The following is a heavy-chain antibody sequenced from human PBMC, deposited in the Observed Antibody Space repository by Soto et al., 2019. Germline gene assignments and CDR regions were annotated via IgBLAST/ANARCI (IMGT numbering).Heavy chain of an antibody. J-gene: IGHJ5*02. CDR2: ISYDGSNK. CDR3: AKNSGP. D-gene: IGHD1-26*01. CDR1: GFTFSSYG. Sequence: QVQLVESGGGVVQPGRSLRLSCAASGFTFSSYGMHWVRQAPGKGLEWVAIISYDGSNKFYADSVKGRFTISRDNSKNTLYLQMNSLRVEDTAVYYCAKNSGPWGQGTLFTVSS. V-gene: IGHV3-30*18.